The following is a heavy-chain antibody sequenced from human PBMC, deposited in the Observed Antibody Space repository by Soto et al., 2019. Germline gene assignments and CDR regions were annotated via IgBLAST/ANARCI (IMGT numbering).Heavy chain of an antibody. CDR3: ARGGYDSSGYYSFRYNWFDP. CDR1: GGSISSSNW. Sequence: SETLSLTCAVSGGSISSSNWWSWVRQPPGKGLEWIGEIYHSGSTNYNPSLKSRVTISVDKSKNQFSLKLSSVTAADTAVYYCARGGYDSSGYYSFRYNWFDPWGQGTLVTVSS. V-gene: IGHV4-4*02. J-gene: IGHJ5*02. CDR2: IYHSGST. D-gene: IGHD3-22*01.